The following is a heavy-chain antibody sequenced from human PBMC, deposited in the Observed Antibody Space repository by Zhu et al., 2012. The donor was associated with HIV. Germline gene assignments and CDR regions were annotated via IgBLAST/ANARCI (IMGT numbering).Heavy chain of an antibody. V-gene: IGHV4-38-2*01. J-gene: IGHJ4*02. CDR1: GYSISNGYY. CDR3: ARVNYDSTGYVDY. D-gene: IGHD3-22*01. Sequence: QVQESGPGLVKPSETLSLTCDVYGYSISNGYYWGWVRQSPVKGLEWIGSIYYTGDTYYSPSLKGRVTISVDTSKNQFSLKLSSVTAADTALYYCARVNYDSTGYVDYWGQGTLVSVSS. CDR2: IYYTGDT.